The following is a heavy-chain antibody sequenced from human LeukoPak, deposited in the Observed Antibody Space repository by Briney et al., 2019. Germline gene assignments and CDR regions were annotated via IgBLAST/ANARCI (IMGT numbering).Heavy chain of an antibody. CDR2: INPNSGGA. CDR1: GYTFTANY. V-gene: IGHV1-2*02. J-gene: IGHJ4*02. D-gene: IGHD3-22*01. Sequence: ASVKVSCKASGYTFTANYMHWVRQAPGQGLEWMGWINPNSGGANYAQKFQGRVTMTRDTSITTAYMELSRLRSDDTAVYYRARGSDSSGYPYWGQGTLVTVSS. CDR3: ARGSDSSGYPY.